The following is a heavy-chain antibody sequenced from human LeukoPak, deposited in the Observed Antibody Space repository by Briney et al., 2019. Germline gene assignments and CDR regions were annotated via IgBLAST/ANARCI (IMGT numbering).Heavy chain of an antibody. CDR2: IYSGGTT. J-gene: IGHJ6*02. V-gene: IGHV3-66*01. D-gene: IGHD2-21*02. Sequence: PGGSLRLSCAASGFTVSSNYVSWVRQAPGKGLEWVSVIYSGGTTYYADSVKGRFTISRDNSKNTLYLQMNSLRAEDTAVYYCARKETADYYYGMDVWGQGTTVTVSS. CDR3: ARKETADYYYGMDV. CDR1: GFTVSSNY.